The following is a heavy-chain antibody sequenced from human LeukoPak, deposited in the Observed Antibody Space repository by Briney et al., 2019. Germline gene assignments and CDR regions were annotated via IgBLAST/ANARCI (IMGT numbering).Heavy chain of an antibody. Sequence: ASVKVSCKASGYTLTGYYMHWVRQAPGQGLEWMGWISAYNGNTNYAQKLQGRVTMTTDTSTSTAYMELRSLRSDDTAVYYCARAVGAVDYYFDYWGQGTLVTVSS. V-gene: IGHV1-18*04. J-gene: IGHJ4*02. CDR2: ISAYNGNT. CDR3: ARAVGAVDYYFDY. CDR1: GYTLTGYY. D-gene: IGHD1-26*01.